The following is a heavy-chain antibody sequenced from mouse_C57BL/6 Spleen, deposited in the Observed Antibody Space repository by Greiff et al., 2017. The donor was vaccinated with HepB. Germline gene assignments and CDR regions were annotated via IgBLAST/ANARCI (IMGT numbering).Heavy chain of an antibody. D-gene: IGHD1-1*01. J-gene: IGHJ1*03. Sequence: EVKLVESGGGLVKPGGSLKLSCAASGFTFSSYGMSWVRQTPDKRLEWVATISSGGSYTYYPDSVKGRFTISRDNAKNTLYLQMSSLKSEDTAMYYCARHDTTVVDWYFDVWGTGTTVTVSS. V-gene: IGHV5-6*03. CDR1: GFTFSSYG. CDR2: ISSGGSYT. CDR3: ARHDTTVVDWYFDV.